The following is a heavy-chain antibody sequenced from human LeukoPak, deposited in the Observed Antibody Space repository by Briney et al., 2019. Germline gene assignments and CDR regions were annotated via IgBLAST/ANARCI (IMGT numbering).Heavy chain of an antibody. CDR1: GGTFSSHA. Sequence: SVKVSCKASGGTFSSHAINWVRQAPGQGLEWMGRFISILGIADYAQKFQGRVTITADKSTSTAYMELSGLRSEDTAVYYCARRGDSFDAFDIWGQGTMVTVSS. V-gene: IGHV1-69*04. CDR3: ARRGDSFDAFDI. D-gene: IGHD3-10*01. J-gene: IGHJ3*02. CDR2: FISILGIA.